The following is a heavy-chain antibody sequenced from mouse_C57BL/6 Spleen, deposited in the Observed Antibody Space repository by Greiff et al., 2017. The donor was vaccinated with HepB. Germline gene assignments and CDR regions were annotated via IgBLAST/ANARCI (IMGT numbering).Heavy chain of an antibody. CDR1: GYTFTDYE. CDR3: TRNYYGNYEFAY. D-gene: IGHD2-1*01. J-gene: IGHJ3*01. V-gene: IGHV1-15*01. CDR2: IDPETGGT. Sequence: QVHVKQSGAELVRPGASVTLSCKASGYTFTDYEMHWVKQTPVHGLEWIGAIDPETGGTAYNQKFKGKAILTADKSSSTAYMELRSLTSEDSAVYYCTRNYYGNYEFAYWGQGTLVTVSA.